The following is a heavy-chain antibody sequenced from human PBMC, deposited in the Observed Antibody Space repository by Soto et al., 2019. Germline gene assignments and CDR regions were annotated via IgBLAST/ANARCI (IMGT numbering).Heavy chain of an antibody. J-gene: IGHJ4*02. V-gene: IGHV3-23*01. CDR2: ISGSGGST. CDR3: AKDRGTTMIVVVIKGFSDY. CDR1: GFTFSSYA. D-gene: IGHD3-22*01. Sequence: GGSLRLSCAASGFTFSSYAMSWVRQAPGKGLERVSAISGSGGSTYYAESVKGRFTISRDNSKNTLYLQMNSLRAEDTAVYYCAKDRGTTMIVVVIKGFSDYWGQGTLVTVSS.